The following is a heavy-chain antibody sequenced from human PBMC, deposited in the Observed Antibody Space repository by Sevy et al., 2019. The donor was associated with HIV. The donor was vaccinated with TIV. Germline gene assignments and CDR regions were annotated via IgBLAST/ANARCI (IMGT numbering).Heavy chain of an antibody. Sequence: GGSLRLSCAASGFSFSTSGMNWVRQAPGKGLEWVSYIGGTTSTIYYADSVKGRFTISRDNASNSLYLQMNSLRDEATAVYYSAVPTVTGTTTMFVHSGQGTLVTVSS. D-gene: IGHD1-7*01. CDR3: AVPTVTGTTTMFVH. J-gene: IGHJ4*02. CDR1: GFSFSTSG. V-gene: IGHV3-48*02. CDR2: IGGTTSTI.